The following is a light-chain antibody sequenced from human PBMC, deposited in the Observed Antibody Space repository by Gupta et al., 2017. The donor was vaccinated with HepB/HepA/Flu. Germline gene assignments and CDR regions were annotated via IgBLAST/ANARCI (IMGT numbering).Light chain of an antibody. CDR3: QQRGSWPLT. Sequence: IAFTRPPASLSLSTGERATLSCRASQSISIYLAWYQQKPGQAPRLLIYGASNRATGIPARFSGTGSGTDFTLTINSLEPEDFAVYYCQQRGSWPLTFGGGTKVEIK. J-gene: IGKJ4*01. CDR1: QSISIY. CDR2: GAS. V-gene: IGKV3-11*01.